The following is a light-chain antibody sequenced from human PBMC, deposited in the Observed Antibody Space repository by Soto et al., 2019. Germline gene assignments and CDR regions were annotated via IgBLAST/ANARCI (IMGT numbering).Light chain of an antibody. Sequence: EIVLTQSPGTLSLSPGERATLSCRASQSVPRSYLGWYQQRPGQAPRLLIYDASRRATGIPDRFSGSESGTGFKLTISSLQPEACAVYYYHQYAWSPLNFGQGTRLEIK. J-gene: IGKJ5*01. V-gene: IGKV3-20*01. CDR1: QSVPRSY. CDR2: DAS. CDR3: HQYAWSPLN.